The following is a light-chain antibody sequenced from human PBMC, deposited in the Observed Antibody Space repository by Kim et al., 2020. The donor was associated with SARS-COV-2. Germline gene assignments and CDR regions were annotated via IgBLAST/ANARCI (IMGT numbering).Light chain of an antibody. V-gene: IGLV1-44*01. CDR1: YSNIVSRA. CDR3: AAWDDRLNGPI. Sequence: GQRGTISCSGSYSNIVSRAANWYQHLPGSAPKLLIYNNNQRPSGVPDRFSGSKSGTSASLAISGLQSEDEADYYCAAWDDRLNGPIFGGGTQLTVL. CDR2: NNN. J-gene: IGLJ2*01.